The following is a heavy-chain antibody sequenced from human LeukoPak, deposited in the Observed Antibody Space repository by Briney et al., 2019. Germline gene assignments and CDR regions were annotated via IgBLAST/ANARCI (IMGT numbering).Heavy chain of an antibody. CDR2: TYYRSKWSN. J-gene: IGHJ5*02. CDR3: GRSSSADGRNWFDP. Sequence: PSQTLSLTCAISGDSVSSKSVAWNWIRQSPSRGLEWLGRTYYRSKWSNDYAASVKSRIIINPDTSKNQFSLQLNSVTPEDTAVYYCGRSSSADGRNWFDPRGQGTLVAVSS. CDR1: GDSVSSKSVA. D-gene: IGHD6-19*01. V-gene: IGHV6-1*01.